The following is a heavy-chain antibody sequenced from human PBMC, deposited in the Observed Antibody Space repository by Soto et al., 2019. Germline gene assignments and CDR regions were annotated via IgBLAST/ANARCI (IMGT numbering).Heavy chain of an antibody. J-gene: IGHJ4*02. V-gene: IGHV4-31*03. CDR1: GGSISSGGHY. CDR2: IYYSGST. Sequence: PSETLSLTCTVSGGSISSGGHYWSWIRQHPGKGLEWIGYIYYSGSTYYNPSLKSRVTISVDTSKNQFSLKLSSVTAADTAVYYCARGGSLTTVVTPPIIYWGQGTLVTVSS. D-gene: IGHD4-17*01. CDR3: ARGGSLTTVVTPPIIY.